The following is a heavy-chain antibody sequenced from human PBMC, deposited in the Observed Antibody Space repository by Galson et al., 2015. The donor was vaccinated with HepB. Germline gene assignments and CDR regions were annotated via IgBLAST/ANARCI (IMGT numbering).Heavy chain of an antibody. CDR3: TRAAAGRTATTTLA. CDR2: VSFDGRNT. J-gene: IGHJ5*02. CDR1: GFSLRTYG. D-gene: IGHD4-17*01. Sequence: LTLACTFSGFSLRTYGMRVSWVRQSPGKGLEWVAGVSFDGRNTYYADSVKGRFIISRDSSKKTVYLQMNSLRSKDTAVYYCTRAAAGRTATTTLAWGQGLLVTVSS. V-gene: IGHV3-30*03.